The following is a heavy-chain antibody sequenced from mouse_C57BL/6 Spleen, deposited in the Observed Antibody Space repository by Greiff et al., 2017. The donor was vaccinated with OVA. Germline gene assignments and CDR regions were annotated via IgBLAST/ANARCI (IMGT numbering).Heavy chain of an antibody. Sequence: EVQLVESGGGLVKPGGSLKLSCAASGFTFSDYGMHWVRQAPEKGLEWVAYISSGSSTIYYADTVKVRFTISRDNAKNTLFLQMTSLRSEDTAMYYCARTDSWYFDVWGTGTTVTVSS. J-gene: IGHJ1*03. CDR1: GFTFSDYG. CDR3: ARTDSWYFDV. V-gene: IGHV5-17*01. CDR2: ISSGSSTI.